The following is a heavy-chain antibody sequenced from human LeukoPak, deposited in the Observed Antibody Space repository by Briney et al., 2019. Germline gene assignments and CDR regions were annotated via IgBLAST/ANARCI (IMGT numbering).Heavy chain of an antibody. D-gene: IGHD1-14*01. Sequence: SQTLSLTCTVSGGSINSGGYYWSWIRQYPGKGLEWIGYIYYSGSTYYNPSLKSRVTISADTSKNQFSLRLSTVTAADAAVYYCARMGDEPPPYFDYWGQGMLVSVSS. CDR2: IYYSGST. CDR3: ARMGDEPPPYFDY. V-gene: IGHV4-31*03. J-gene: IGHJ4*02. CDR1: GGSINSGGYY.